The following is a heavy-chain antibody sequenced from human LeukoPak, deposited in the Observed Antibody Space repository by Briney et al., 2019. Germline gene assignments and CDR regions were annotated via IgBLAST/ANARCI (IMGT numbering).Heavy chain of an antibody. Sequence: GGSLRLSCAASGFTFSSYSMNWVRQAPGKGLEWVSSISSSSSYINYADSVKGRFTISRDNAKNSLYLQMNSLRAEDAAVYYCARATLKYCSSSSCHHDYGMDGCRQGTTVTVCS. D-gene: IGHD2-2*01. V-gene: IGHV3-21*01. CDR2: ISSSSSYI. CDR1: GFTFSSYS. CDR3: ARATLKYCSSSSCHHDYGMDG. J-gene: IGHJ6*01.